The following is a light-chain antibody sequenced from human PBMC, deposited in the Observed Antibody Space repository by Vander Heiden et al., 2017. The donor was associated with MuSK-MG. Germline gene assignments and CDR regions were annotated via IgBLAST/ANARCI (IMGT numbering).Light chain of an antibody. Sequence: QSALTQPASVSGSPGPSITISCTGTSSDVGSFNLVSWYQHHQGKAPKLIIYDVRERPSGVSNHFSGSKSNNTASLTISGLQAEDEADYYCCSYAHSSSYVFGSGTKVTVL. CDR3: CSYAHSSSYV. V-gene: IGLV2-23*02. J-gene: IGLJ1*01. CDR1: SSDVGSFNL. CDR2: DVR.